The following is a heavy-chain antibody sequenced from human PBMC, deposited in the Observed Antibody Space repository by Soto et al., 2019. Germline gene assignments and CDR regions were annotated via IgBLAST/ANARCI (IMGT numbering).Heavy chain of an antibody. V-gene: IGHV3-11*04. D-gene: IGHD6-13*01. CDR1: GFAFSDYY. CDR2: ISATGNTF. Sequence: GGSLRLSWAASGFAFSDYYMSWVRQAPGKGLEWVSYISATGNTFYYADSVKGRVAISRDNAKNSLYLQMNSLRAEDTAVYYCARGGWIAAAGRWDYNWSPLNWFDPWGQGTLVTVSS. CDR3: ARGGWIAAAGRWDYNWSPLNWFDP. J-gene: IGHJ5*02.